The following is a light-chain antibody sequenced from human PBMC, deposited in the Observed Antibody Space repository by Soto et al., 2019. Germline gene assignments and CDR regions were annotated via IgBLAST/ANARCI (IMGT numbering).Light chain of an antibody. CDR1: QSVSSN. CDR3: QQYNKWPFT. Sequence: EIVMTQSPFNLSVSLGERATLSCRASQSVSSNIAWYFQKPGQAPRLLIYDASARATDIPPRISGSGSGTEFTLTISSLQSEDFAIYYCQQYNKWPFTFGKGTK. CDR2: DAS. V-gene: IGKV3-15*01. J-gene: IGKJ2*01.